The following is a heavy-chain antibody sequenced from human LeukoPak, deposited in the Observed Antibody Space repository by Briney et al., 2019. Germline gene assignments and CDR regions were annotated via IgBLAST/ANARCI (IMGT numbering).Heavy chain of an antibody. J-gene: IGHJ4*02. CDR1: GFTFSSYG. D-gene: IGHD5-24*01. CDR3: ARDTLPGEMATTLDY. V-gene: IGHV3-33*01. Sequence: GGSLRLSCAASGFTFSSYGMHWVRQAPGKGLERVAVIWYDGSNKYYADSVKGRFTISRDNSKNTLYLQMNSLGAEDTAVYYCARDTLPGEMATTLDYWGQGTLVTVSS. CDR2: IWYDGSNK.